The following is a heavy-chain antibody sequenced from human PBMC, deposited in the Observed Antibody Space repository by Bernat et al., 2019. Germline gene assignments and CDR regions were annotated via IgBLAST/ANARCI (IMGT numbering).Heavy chain of an antibody. Sequence: EVQLVESGGGLVQPGGSLRLSCAASGFTFSSYWMSWVRQAPGKGLEWVANIKQDGSEKYYVDSVKGRFTISRDNAKNSLYLQMNSLRAEDTAVYYCARDLPSYGNGAGDWFDPWGQGTLVTVSS. V-gene: IGHV3-7*01. D-gene: IGHD5-18*01. CDR2: IKQDGSEK. CDR3: ARDLPSYGNGAGDWFDP. CDR1: GFTFSSYW. J-gene: IGHJ5*02.